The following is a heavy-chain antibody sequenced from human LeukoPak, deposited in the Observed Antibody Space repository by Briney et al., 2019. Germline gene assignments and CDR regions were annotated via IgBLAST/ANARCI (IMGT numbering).Heavy chain of an antibody. D-gene: IGHD3-22*01. CDR2: IYTSGST. V-gene: IGHV4-4*07. CDR3: AREPDSSGYLDAFDI. Sequence: SETLSLTCTVSGDFITAYYWSWIRQPAGKGLEWIGRIYTSGSTNYNPSLKSRVTISVDTSKNQFSLKLSSVTAADTAVYYCAREPDSSGYLDAFDIWGQGTMVTVSS. CDR1: GDFITAYY. J-gene: IGHJ3*02.